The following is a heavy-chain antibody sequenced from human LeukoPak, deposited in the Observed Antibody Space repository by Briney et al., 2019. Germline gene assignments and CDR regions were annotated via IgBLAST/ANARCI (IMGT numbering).Heavy chain of an antibody. CDR2: ISLRGLT. J-gene: IGHJ4*02. Sequence: KPSGTLCLTCGVSGVSVSGTNWWSWVRQPPGQGLEWMGEISLRGLTNYNPSLRSRLTMSLDESKNQVSLNLTSVTAADTAVYYCSRESGPFSPCGLGGQGTLVSVSS. V-gene: IGHV4-4*02. CDR3: SRESGPFSPCGL. D-gene: IGHD2-21*01. CDR1: GVSVSGTNW.